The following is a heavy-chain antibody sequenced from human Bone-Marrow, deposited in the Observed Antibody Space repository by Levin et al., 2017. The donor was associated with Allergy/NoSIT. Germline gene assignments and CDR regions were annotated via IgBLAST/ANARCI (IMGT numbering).Heavy chain of an antibody. CDR1: GFTFDDYD. CDR2: ISWNSGYL. Sequence: SCAASGFTFDDYDIHWVRQVPGKGLEWVSGISWNSGYLDYADSVKGRFTISRDSAKNYVYLQMNGLRPEDTALYYCAKDIDRSTPNKNDALDVWGQGTMVIVSS. CDR3: AKDIDRSTPNKNDALDV. J-gene: IGHJ3*01. D-gene: IGHD2-15*01. V-gene: IGHV3-9*01.